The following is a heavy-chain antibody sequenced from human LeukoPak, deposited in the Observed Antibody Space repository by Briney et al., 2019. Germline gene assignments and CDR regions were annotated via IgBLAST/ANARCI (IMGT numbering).Heavy chain of an antibody. Sequence: GGSLRLSCAASGFTFSSYAMTWVRQAPGTGPEWVSTIYGSGATTYYADSVKGRFTISRDNSKNTLYLQMNGLRAEDTAVYYCAKGTEYSSASGFDCWGQGTLVTVSS. J-gene: IGHJ4*02. CDR2: IYGSGATT. CDR1: GFTFSSYA. D-gene: IGHD6-6*01. V-gene: IGHV3-23*01. CDR3: AKGTEYSSASGFDC.